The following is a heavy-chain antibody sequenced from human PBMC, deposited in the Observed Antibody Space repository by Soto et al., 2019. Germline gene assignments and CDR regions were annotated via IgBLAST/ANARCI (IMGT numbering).Heavy chain of an antibody. CDR2: ISAYNGNT. CDR3: ARGVTPIDY. Sequence: QVQLVQSGAEVKKPGASVKVSCKTSGYTFTNFGLSSARQAPGQGLEWMGWISAYNGNTNYAQNFQGRVTMTTDTATSTAYMELRSLRSDDTAVYYCARGVTPIDYWGQGTLVTVSS. CDR1: GYTFTNFG. D-gene: IGHD2-21*02. V-gene: IGHV1-18*01. J-gene: IGHJ4*02.